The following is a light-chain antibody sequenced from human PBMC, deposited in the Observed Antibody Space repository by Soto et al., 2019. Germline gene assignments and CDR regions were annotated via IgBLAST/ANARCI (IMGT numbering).Light chain of an antibody. V-gene: IGKV3-11*01. CDR2: DSS. CDR3: QQRSNWPLIT. CDR1: QSVRTY. J-gene: IGKJ5*01. Sequence: EIVLTQSPATLSLSPGERATLSCRASQSVRTYLAWYQQKPGQAPRLLIYDSSNRATGIPARFSGSGSGTDFPLTISSLEPEDSAFYYCQQRSNWPLITFGQGTRLEIK.